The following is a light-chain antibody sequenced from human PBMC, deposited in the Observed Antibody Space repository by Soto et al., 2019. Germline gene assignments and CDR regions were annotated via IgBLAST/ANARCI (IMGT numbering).Light chain of an antibody. CDR1: SSNIGNNY. V-gene: IGLV1-51*01. CDR3: ATWDSSLSAWL. CDR2: DNN. J-gene: IGLJ3*02. Sequence: QSVLTQPPSVSAAPRQKVTISCSGGSSNIGNNYVSWYQQVAGTAPKLLIFDNNKRPSGIPDRFSGSKSGTSATLGIAGLQTGDAADYYCATWDSSLSAWLFGGGTKLTVL.